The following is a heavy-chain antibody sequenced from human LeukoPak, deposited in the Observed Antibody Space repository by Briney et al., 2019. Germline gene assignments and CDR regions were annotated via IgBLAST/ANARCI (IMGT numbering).Heavy chain of an antibody. CDR3: ASHPPRHV. Sequence: ASVKVSCTASGYTFTSYDINWVRQATGQGLEWMGWMNPNSGKRGYAQKLQARVTMTRNTSISRAYMERSSVRSEDTAVYYCASHPPRHVWGQGTMVTASS. CDR2: MNPNSGKR. J-gene: IGHJ3*01. V-gene: IGHV1-8*01. CDR1: GYTFTSYD.